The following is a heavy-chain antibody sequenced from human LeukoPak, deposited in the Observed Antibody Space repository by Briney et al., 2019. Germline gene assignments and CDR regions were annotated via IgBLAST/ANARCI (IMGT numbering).Heavy chain of an antibody. J-gene: IGHJ2*01. CDR2: TYSSGST. CDR1: GGSISSGDDY. D-gene: IGHD2-21*02. Sequence: SQTLSLICTVTGGSISSGDDYWSWIRQPAGKELEWVGHTYSSGSTNYNPSLKSRVTMSVDTSKNQFSLNLNSVTAADTAVYYCARGQCGGNCAFALYFDLWGRGTLVTVSS. CDR3: ARGQCGGNCAFALYFDL. V-gene: IGHV4-61*09.